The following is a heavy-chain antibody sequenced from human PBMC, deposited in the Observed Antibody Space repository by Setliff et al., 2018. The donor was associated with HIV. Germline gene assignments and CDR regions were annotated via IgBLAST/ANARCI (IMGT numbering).Heavy chain of an antibody. CDR2: MYDGGST. J-gene: IGHJ4*02. Sequence: GESLKISCTVSGFTVSSNYMTWVRQAPGKGLEWVALMYDGGSTYYADSVKGRFTITRGISKNTLDLQMNSLRVDDTAVYYCAKGSGFYDYRGQGTLVTVSS. V-gene: IGHV3-53*01. CDR1: GFTVSSNY. CDR3: AKGSGFYDY. D-gene: IGHD3-22*01.